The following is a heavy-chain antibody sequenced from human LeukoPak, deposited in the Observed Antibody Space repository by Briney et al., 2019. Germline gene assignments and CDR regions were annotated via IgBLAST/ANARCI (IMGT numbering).Heavy chain of an antibody. J-gene: IGHJ6*03. CDR2: ISWDGGST. CDR3: ASGDYYYMDV. D-gene: IGHD3-10*01. CDR1: GFTFDDYT. Sequence: GGSLRLSCAASGFTFDDYTMHWVRQAPGKGLEWVSLISWDGGSTYYADSVKGRFTISRDNSKNSLYLQMNSLRTEDTALYYCASGDYYYMDVWGKGTTVTVSS. V-gene: IGHV3-43*01.